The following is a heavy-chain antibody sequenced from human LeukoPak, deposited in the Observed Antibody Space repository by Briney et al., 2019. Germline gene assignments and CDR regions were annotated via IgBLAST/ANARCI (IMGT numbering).Heavy chain of an antibody. J-gene: IGHJ6*02. CDR3: ARVAEDIVVVPAARRYYYYGMDV. Sequence: PGGSLRLSCAASGFAFSNFAMSWVRQAPGKGLVWVSRINSDGSSTSYADSVKGRFTISRDNAKNTLYLQMNSLRAEDTAVYYCARVAEDIVVVPAARRYYYYGMDVWGQGTTVTVSS. D-gene: IGHD2-2*01. V-gene: IGHV3-74*01. CDR2: INSDGSST. CDR1: GFAFSNFA.